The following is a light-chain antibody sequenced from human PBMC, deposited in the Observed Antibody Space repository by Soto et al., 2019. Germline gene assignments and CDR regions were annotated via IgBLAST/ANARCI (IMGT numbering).Light chain of an antibody. V-gene: IGKV3-20*01. Sequence: EIVLTQSPGTLSLSPGERATISCRASQSVSSSYLAWYQQKPGQAPRLLIYGASSRATGIPDRFSGSGSGTDFTLTISRLEPEDFAVYYCQQYGSSPVAFGQGTKLEIK. J-gene: IGKJ2*01. CDR2: GAS. CDR3: QQYGSSPVA. CDR1: QSVSSSY.